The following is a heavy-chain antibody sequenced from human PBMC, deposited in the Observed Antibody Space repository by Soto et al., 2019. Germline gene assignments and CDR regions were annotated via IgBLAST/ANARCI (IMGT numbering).Heavy chain of an antibody. V-gene: IGHV5-51*01. D-gene: IGHD6-13*01. CDR1: GYSFTSYW. J-gene: IGHJ5*02. CDR3: ARHRRIAAGTTTISWFDP. Sequence: PGESLKISCKGSGYSFTSYWIGWVRQMHGKGLEWMGIIYPGDSDTRYSPSFQGQVTISADKSISTAYLQWSSLKASDTAMYYCARHRRIAAGTTTISWFDPWGQGTLVTVSS. CDR2: IYPGDSDT.